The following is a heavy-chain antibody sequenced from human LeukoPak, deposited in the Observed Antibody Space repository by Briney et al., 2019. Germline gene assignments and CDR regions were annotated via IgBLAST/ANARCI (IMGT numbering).Heavy chain of an antibody. J-gene: IGHJ4*02. Sequence: SETLSLTSTVSGGSISTYYWSWIRQPPGKGLEWIGYIYYSGSTNYNPSLKSRVTISVDTSKNQFSLKLSSVTAADTAVYYCARDLGRDNLYYFDSWGQGTLVTVSS. D-gene: IGHD1-1*01. CDR3: ARDLGRDNLYYFDS. CDR1: GGSISTYY. V-gene: IGHV4-59*01. CDR2: IYYSGST.